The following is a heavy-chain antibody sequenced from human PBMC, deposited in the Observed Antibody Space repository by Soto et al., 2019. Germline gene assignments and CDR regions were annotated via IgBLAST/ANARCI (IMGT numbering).Heavy chain of an antibody. D-gene: IGHD3-22*01. CDR1: GYTFTSYA. Sequence: GASVKVSCKASGYTFTSYAMHWVRQAPGQRLEWMGWINTGNGNTKYSQKFKGRVTITRDTSASTAYMELSSLRSEDTALYYCARDPVVGTTFDYWGQGTLVTVS. J-gene: IGHJ4*02. CDR3: ARDPVVGTTFDY. V-gene: IGHV1-3*04. CDR2: INTGNGNT.